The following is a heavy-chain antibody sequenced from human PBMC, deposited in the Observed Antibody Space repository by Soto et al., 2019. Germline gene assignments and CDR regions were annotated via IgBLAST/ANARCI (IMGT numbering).Heavy chain of an antibody. D-gene: IGHD4-17*01. J-gene: IGHJ6*03. V-gene: IGHV5-51*01. Sequence: GESLKISCKGSGYSFTSYWIGWVRQMPGKGLEWMGIIYPGDSDTRYSPSFQGQVTISADKSISTAYLQWSSLKASDTAMYYCARHGPDYGDYSFYYYMDVWGKGTTVTVSS. CDR1: GYSFTSYW. CDR2: IYPGDSDT. CDR3: ARHGPDYGDYSFYYYMDV.